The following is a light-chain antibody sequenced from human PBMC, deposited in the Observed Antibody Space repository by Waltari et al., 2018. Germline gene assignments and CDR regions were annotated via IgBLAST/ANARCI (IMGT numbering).Light chain of an antibody. J-gene: IGLJ2*01. CDR1: NIESKS. V-gene: IGLV3-21*04. CDR3: QVWDSSRSHVV. Sequence: SYVLTQAPSVSVAPGKTARITCGGNNIESKSVHWYQQKPGQAPVLVISYGRDRPSGIPERLSGSNSVNTATLTSSGVEAGDEADYYCQVWDSSRSHVVFGGGTKLTVL. CDR2: YGR.